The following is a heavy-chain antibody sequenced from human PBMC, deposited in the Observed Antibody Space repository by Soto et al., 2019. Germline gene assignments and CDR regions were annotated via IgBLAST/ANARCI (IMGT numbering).Heavy chain of an antibody. D-gene: IGHD6-13*01. CDR3: AKAEYSSSWLPRGWGYGTDV. CDR1: GFTFSSYG. Sequence: GGSLRLSCAASGFTFSSYGMHWVRQAPGKGLEWVAVISYDGSNKYYADSVKGRFTISRDNAKNSLYLQINSLRAEDTALYYCAKAEYSSSWLPRGWGYGTDVWGQGTTVTVSS. V-gene: IGHV3-30*18. CDR2: ISYDGSNK. J-gene: IGHJ6*02.